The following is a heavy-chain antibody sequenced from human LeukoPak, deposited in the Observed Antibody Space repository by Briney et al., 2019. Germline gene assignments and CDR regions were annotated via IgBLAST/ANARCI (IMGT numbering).Heavy chain of an antibody. J-gene: IGHJ4*02. V-gene: IGHV1-18*01. Sequence: ASVKVSCKASGGTFSSYGISWVRQAPGQGLEWMGWISAYNGNTNYAQKLQGRVTMTTDTSTSTAYMELRSLRSDDTAVYYCARAGYYDTPRGFDYWGQGTLVTVSS. CDR1: GGTFSSYG. CDR2: ISAYNGNT. CDR3: ARAGYYDTPRGFDY. D-gene: IGHD3-22*01.